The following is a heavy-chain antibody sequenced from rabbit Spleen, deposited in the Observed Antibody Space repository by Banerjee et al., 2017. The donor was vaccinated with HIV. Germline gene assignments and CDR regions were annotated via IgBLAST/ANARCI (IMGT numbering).Heavy chain of an antibody. J-gene: IGHJ6*01. V-gene: IGHV1S45*01. CDR2: INVVTGKA. CDR3: ARDTGSSFSSYGMDL. CDR1: GFSFSDKAV. Sequence: QEQLVESGGGLVKPEGSLKLSCTASGFSFSDKAVMCWVRQAPGKGLEWIACINVVTGKAVYASWAKGRFTFSRTSSTTVTLQMTSLTAADTGTYFCARDTGSSFSSYGMDLWGQGTLVTVS. D-gene: IGHD8-1*01.